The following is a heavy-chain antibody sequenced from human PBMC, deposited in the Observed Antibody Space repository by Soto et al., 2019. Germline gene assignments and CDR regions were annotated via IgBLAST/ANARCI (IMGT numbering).Heavy chain of an antibody. Sequence: GGSLRLSCAASGFTFSSYGMHWVRQAPGKGLEWVAVIWYDGSNKYYADSVKGRFTISRDNSKNTLYLQMNSLRAEDTAVYYCARTVAAAHLDYWGQGTLVTVSS. J-gene: IGHJ4*02. D-gene: IGHD6-13*01. CDR3: ARTVAAAHLDY. CDR1: GFTFSSYG. CDR2: IWYDGSNK. V-gene: IGHV3-33*01.